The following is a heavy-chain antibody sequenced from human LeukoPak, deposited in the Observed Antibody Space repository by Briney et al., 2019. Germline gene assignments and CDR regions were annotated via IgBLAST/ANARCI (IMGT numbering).Heavy chain of an antibody. CDR2: ISYDGSNK. V-gene: IGHV3-30*18. CDR1: GFTFSSYG. D-gene: IGHD6-19*01. Sequence: GGSLRLSCAASGFTFSSYGMHWVRQAPGKGLEWVAVISYDGSNKYYADSVKGRFTISRDNSKNTLYLQMNSLRAEDTAVYYCAKDPSSGQAYDYYYMDVWGKGTTVTVSS. J-gene: IGHJ6*03. CDR3: AKDPSSGQAYDYYYMDV.